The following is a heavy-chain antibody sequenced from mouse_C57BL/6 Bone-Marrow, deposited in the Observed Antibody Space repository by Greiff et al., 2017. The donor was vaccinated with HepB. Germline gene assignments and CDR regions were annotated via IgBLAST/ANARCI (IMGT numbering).Heavy chain of an antibody. J-gene: IGHJ2*01. CDR3: ARSKTAFGY. CDR2: INPNNGGT. Sequence: QQSHGKSLEWIGDINPNNGGTSYNQKFKGKATLTVDKSSSTAYMELRSLTSEDSAVYYCARSKTAFGYWGQGTTLTVSS. V-gene: IGHV1-26*01.